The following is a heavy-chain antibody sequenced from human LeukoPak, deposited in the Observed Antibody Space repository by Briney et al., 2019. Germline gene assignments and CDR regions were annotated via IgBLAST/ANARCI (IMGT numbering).Heavy chain of an antibody. V-gene: IGHV4-59*08. CDR2: IYYTGKN. D-gene: IGHD6-19*01. CDR1: GGSINSHY. Sequence: SETLSLTCAVSGGSINSHYWGWIRQPPVKGLQWIGDIYYTGKNNYNPSLKGRVTISLDTSKDHLSLNLTSVVAADTAIYYCVRRDTGWNYFDYWGQGILVTVSS. CDR3: VRRDTGWNYFDY. J-gene: IGHJ4*02.